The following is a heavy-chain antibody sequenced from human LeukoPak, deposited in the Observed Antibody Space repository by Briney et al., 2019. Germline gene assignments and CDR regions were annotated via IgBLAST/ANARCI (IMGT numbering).Heavy chain of an antibody. CDR1: GYTFTDNH. Sequence: ASVKVSCKASGYTFTDNHMYLIRQAPGQGLECMGWISPNSGGTNYAQKFQGRITMTGDTSISTGYMELSSLRSDDTAVYYCARSRDLSSWYFDYWGQGTLVTVSS. V-gene: IGHV1-2*02. CDR3: ARSRDLSSWYFDY. D-gene: IGHD6-13*01. J-gene: IGHJ4*02. CDR2: ISPNSGGT.